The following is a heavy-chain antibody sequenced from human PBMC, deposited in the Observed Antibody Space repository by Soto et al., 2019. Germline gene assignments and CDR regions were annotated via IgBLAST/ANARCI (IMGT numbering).Heavy chain of an antibody. CDR3: APVGSPTTGLYIIAC. J-gene: IGHJ4*02. CDR2: ISYSGST. D-gene: IGHD1-26*01. V-gene: IGHV4-30-4*01. CDR1: GGSISSGNYY. Sequence: QVQLQESGPGLVKPSQTLSLTCTVSGGSISSGNYYWSWIRQPPGKVLEWIGFISYSGSTYYSTSIKTGVTFSVETSNSQCPLTVCLATAVETTVYYRAPVGSPTTGLYIIACWGQGSLVTVSS.